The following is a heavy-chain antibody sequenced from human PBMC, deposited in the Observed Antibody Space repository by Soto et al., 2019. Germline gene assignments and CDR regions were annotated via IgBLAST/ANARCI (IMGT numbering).Heavy chain of an antibody. V-gene: IGHV3-13*01. Sequence: GGSLRLSCAASGFTFSSYDMHWVRQATGKGLDXVSAIXXAXDXXXPXXXXGRFTISRENAKNSLYLQMNSLRAGDTAVYYCARGMDTAMTAFDIWGQGTMVTVSS. CDR3: ARGMDTAMTAFDI. CDR2: IXXAXDX. D-gene: IGHD5-18*01. CDR1: GFTFSSYD. J-gene: IGHJ3*02.